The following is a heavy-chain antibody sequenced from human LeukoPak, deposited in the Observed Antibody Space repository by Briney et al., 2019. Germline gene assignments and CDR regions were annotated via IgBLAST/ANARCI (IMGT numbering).Heavy chain of an antibody. CDR3: ARGRPHGNDY. Sequence: SGRSLRLSCAASGFPFSSYGMNWVRQAPGKGLVWVSRIASDGSSTTYADSVKGRFSISRDNAKNTLYLQMNSLRVEDTAVYYCARGRPHGNDYWGQGTLVTVSS. CDR1: GFPFSSYG. D-gene: IGHD4-23*01. J-gene: IGHJ4*02. CDR2: IASDGSST. V-gene: IGHV3-74*01.